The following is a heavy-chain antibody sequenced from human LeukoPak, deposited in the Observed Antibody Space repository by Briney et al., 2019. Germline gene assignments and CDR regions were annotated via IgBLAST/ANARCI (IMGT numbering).Heavy chain of an antibody. CDR1: GGAISSSSYY. D-gene: IGHD3-3*01. CDR2: IYYSGST. CDR3: ARGRGFTIFELTDSDY. V-gene: IGHV4-39*01. Sequence: SETLSLTCTVSGGAISSSSYYWGWIRQPPGKGLEWIGSIYYSGSTYYNPSLKSRVTISVDTSKNQFSLKLSSVTAADTAVYYCARGRGFTIFELTDSDYCGQGTLVTVSS. J-gene: IGHJ4*02.